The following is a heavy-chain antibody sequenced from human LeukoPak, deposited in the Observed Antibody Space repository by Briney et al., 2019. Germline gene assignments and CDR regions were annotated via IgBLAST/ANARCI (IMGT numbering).Heavy chain of an antibody. CDR1: GFTFSSYS. Sequence: GGSLRLSXAASGFTFSSYSMNWVRQAPGKGLEWVSSISSSSSYIYYADSVKGRFTISRDNAKNSLYLQMNSLRAEDTAVYYCASAYSGSYYFDCWGQGTLVTVSS. J-gene: IGHJ4*02. D-gene: IGHD1-26*01. CDR2: ISSSSSYI. V-gene: IGHV3-21*01. CDR3: ASAYSGSYYFDC.